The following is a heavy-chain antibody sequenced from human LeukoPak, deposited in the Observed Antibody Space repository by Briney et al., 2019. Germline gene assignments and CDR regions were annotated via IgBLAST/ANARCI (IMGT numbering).Heavy chain of an antibody. CDR3: ARIFRRGELSTSGGH. J-gene: IGHJ4*02. V-gene: IGHV4-30-4*01. Sequence: SETLSLTCTVSGGSISSGDYYWSWIRQPPGKGLEWIGYIYDSGSTSYNPSLKSRVTISEDTSKNQFSLKLTSMTAADSAIYYCARIFRRGELSTSGGHWGQGTLVTVSS. CDR1: GGSISSGDYY. D-gene: IGHD3-16*02. CDR2: IYDSGST.